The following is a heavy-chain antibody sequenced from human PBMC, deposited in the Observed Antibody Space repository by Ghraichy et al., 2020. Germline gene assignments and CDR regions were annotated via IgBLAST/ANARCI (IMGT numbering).Heavy chain of an antibody. CDR3: ARDGKGRYYDSSGYVGYFQH. D-gene: IGHD3-22*01. CDR1: GFTVSSNY. CDR2: IYSGGST. J-gene: IGHJ1*01. Sequence: GGSLRLSCAASGFTVSSNYMSWVRQAPGKGLEWVSVIYSGGSTYYADSVKGRFTISRDNSKNTLYLQMNSLRAEDTAVYYCARDGKGRYYDSSGYVGYFQHWGQGTLVTVSS. V-gene: IGHV3-53*01.